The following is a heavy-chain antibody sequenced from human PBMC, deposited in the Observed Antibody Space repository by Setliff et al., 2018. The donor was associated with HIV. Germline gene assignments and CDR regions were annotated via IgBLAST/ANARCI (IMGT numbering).Heavy chain of an antibody. CDR1: GGSFSGYY. Sequence: SETLSLTCGVSGGSFSGYYWSWIRQSPGKGLEWIGQINHSGDTNYNPSLRRRVTISVDTSKSQISLNLTSVTAADTGVYYCARGPRWGISLQRDPWFDPWGQGTRVTVSS. V-gene: IGHV4-34*01. CDR2: INHSGDT. CDR3: ARGPRWGISLQRDPWFDP. J-gene: IGHJ5*02. D-gene: IGHD7-27*01.